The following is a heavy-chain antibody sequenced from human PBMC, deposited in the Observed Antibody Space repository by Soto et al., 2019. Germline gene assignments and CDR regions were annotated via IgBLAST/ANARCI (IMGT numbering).Heavy chain of an antibody. CDR1: GGSFSAYA. CDR3: SQGAYLAY. V-gene: IGHV4-34*01. J-gene: IGHJ4*02. Sequence: QVQLYQWGAGLLKPSETLSLTCDVLGGSFSAYAWTWIRQSPGKGLEWIGEINQSGSINYNPSFKSRVTISLDTSKKHLSLKLTSVTTADTAVYYRSQGAYLAYWGKGTLVTVSS. D-gene: IGHD3-16*01. CDR2: INQSGSI.